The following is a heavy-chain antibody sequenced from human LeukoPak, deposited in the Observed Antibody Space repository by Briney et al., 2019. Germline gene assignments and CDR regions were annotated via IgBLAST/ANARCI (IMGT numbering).Heavy chain of an antibody. Sequence: SETLSLTCTVSGGSVSSGSHYCNWIRQSPGRGLEWIGHIYYRGTTNYTPSLKSRVTISVDTSMNQFSLRLSSVTAADTAVYFCARSFYSSGWYTPLRWFDTWGQGTPVTVSS. CDR1: GGSVSSGSHY. J-gene: IGHJ5*02. D-gene: IGHD6-19*01. CDR3: ARSFYSSGWYTPLRWFDT. V-gene: IGHV4-61*01. CDR2: IYYRGTT.